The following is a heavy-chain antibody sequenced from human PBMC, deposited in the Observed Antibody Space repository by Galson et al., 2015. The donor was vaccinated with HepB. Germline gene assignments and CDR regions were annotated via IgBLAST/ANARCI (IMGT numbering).Heavy chain of an antibody. D-gene: IGHD5-18*01. J-gene: IGHJ5*02. V-gene: IGHV3-33*01. CDR3: ARGRGYSYGRNWFDP. Sequence: SLRLSCAASGFTFSSYGMHWVRQAPGKGLEWVAVIWYDGSNKYYADSVKGRFTISRDNSKNTLYLQMNSLRAEDTAVYYCARGRGYSYGRNWFDPWGQGTLVTVSS. CDR1: GFTFSSYG. CDR2: IWYDGSNK.